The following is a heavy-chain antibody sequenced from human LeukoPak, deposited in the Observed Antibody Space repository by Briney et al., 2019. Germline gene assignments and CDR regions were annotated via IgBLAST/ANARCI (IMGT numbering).Heavy chain of an antibody. CDR1: GGSINTYY. V-gene: IGHV4-59*12. D-gene: IGHD1-14*01. Sequence: SETLFLTCSVSGGSINTYYWSWIRRTPGKGLEWIGFIYYTGSTNYNPSLKSRVTMSVDTSKSQFSLKLTSVTAADTALYYCARGANRLDSWGQGTLVTVSS. CDR2: IYYTGST. CDR3: ARGANRLDS. J-gene: IGHJ4*02.